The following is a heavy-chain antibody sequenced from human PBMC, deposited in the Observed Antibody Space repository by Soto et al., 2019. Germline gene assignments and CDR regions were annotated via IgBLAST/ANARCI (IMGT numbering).Heavy chain of an antibody. J-gene: IGHJ4*02. D-gene: IGHD2-15*01. CDR2: IYSSGNT. V-gene: IGHV4-31*03. CDR3: ARILSSGHSDY. CDR1: GGSISSGGYY. Sequence: SETLSLTCTVSGGSISSGGYYWSWIRQHPGKGLEWIGYIYSSGNTDYNPSLKSRVTISVDTSKNQFSLKLNSVTAADTAVYYCARILSSGHSDYWGQGTLVTVSS.